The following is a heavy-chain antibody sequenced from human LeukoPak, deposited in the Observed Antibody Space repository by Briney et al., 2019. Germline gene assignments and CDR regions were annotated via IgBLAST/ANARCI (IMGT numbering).Heavy chain of an antibody. CDR2: IIPIFGTA. Sequence: SVKVSCKASRGTFSSYAISWVRQAPGQGLEWMGGIIPIFGTANYAQKFQGRVTITTDESTSTAYMELSSLRSEDTAVYYCARTAARGYYYYYVDVWGKGTTVTVSS. CDR3: ARTAARGYYYYYVDV. J-gene: IGHJ6*03. D-gene: IGHD6-6*01. V-gene: IGHV1-69*05. CDR1: RGTFSSYA.